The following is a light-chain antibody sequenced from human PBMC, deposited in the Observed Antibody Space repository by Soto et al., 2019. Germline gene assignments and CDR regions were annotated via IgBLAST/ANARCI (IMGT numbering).Light chain of an antibody. CDR3: QQYNSYPWT. CDR1: QCISSW. V-gene: IGKV1-5*03. Sequence: DIQMTQSPSTLSASVGDRVTITCRASQCISSWLAWYQQKPGKAPKPLIYKASSLESRVPSRFSGSGSGTEFTLAISSLQPDDFATYYCQQYNSYPWTFGQGTKVEIK. CDR2: KAS. J-gene: IGKJ1*01.